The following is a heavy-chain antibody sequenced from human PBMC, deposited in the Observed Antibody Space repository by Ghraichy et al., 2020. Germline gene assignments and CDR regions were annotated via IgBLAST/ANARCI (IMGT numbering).Heavy chain of an antibody. J-gene: IGHJ1*01. CDR3: AGIGSRGS. CDR1: GGSFSGYY. D-gene: IGHD3-10*01. V-gene: IGHV4-34*01. Sequence: SETLSLTCGVYGGSFSGYYWSWIRQPPGKGLEWIGEINHSGSTNYNPSLKSRLTMAVDTSENQFSLKLRSVTAADTAVYYCAGIGSRGSWGQGTLVTVSS. CDR2: INHSGST.